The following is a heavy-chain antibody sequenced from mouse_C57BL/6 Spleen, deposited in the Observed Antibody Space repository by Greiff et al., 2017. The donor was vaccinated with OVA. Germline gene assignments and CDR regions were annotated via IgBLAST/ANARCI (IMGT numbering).Heavy chain of an antibody. CDR1: GYTFTDYE. Sequence: QVQLQQSGAELVRPGASVTLSCKASGYTFTDYEMHWVKQTPVHGLEWIGAIDPETGGTAYNQKFKGKAILTADKSSSTAYMELRSLTSEDSAVYYCTRRGDGSYFDYWGQGTTLTVSS. D-gene: IGHD2-3*01. V-gene: IGHV1-15*01. CDR2: IDPETGGT. CDR3: TRRGDGSYFDY. J-gene: IGHJ2*01.